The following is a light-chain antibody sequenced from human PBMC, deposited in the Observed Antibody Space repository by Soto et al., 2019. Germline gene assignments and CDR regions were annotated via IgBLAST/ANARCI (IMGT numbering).Light chain of an antibody. CDR3: QQYGTPLFT. V-gene: IGKV3-20*01. J-gene: IGKJ3*01. CDR2: GAS. CDR1: QSVTNNF. Sequence: IVLTQSPGTLSLSPGERATLSCGASQSVTNNFLAWYQQKPGQAPRLLIYGASSRATGVPDRFSGSGSGTDSTLTISRLEPGDFAVYYCQQYGTPLFTFGPGTKVDIK.